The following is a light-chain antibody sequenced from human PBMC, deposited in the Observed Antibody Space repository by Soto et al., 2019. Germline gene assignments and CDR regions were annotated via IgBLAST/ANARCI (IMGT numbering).Light chain of an antibody. J-gene: IGLJ1*01. V-gene: IGLV2-14*03. CDR3: CSLTTSNTYV. Sequence: QSALAQPASVSGSPGQSITISCTGTSSDIGHYDYVSWYQQHPGKAPKLMIYHVTYRPSGVSNRYSGSKSGNSASLTISGLQADDEADYYCCSLTTSNTYVFGSGTKVTVL. CDR2: HVT. CDR1: SSDIGHYDY.